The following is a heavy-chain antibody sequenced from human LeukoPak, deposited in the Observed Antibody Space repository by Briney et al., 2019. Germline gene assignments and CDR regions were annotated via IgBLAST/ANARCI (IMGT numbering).Heavy chain of an antibody. CDR3: ARAHYYDSSGYLI. J-gene: IGHJ3*02. Sequence: GSSVKVSCKASGGTFSSYAISWVQQAPGQGLEWMGRIIPIFGTANYAQKFQGRVTITTDESTSTAYMELSSLRSEDTAVYYCARAHYYDSSGYLIWGQGTMVTVSS. CDR1: GGTFSSYA. V-gene: IGHV1-69*05. D-gene: IGHD3-22*01. CDR2: IIPIFGTA.